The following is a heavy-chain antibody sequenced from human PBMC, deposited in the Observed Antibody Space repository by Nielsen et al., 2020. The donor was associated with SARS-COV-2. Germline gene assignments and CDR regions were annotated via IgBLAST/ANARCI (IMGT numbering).Heavy chain of an antibody. Sequence: GESLKISCAASGFTFSSYWMTWVRQAPGKGLEWLANINHDGSDSFYVDSVKGRFTISRDNAKNSLYLQMNSLRAEDTAVYYCAKAGVMITFGGDVDYFESWGQGTLVTVSS. D-gene: IGHD3-16*01. CDR3: AKAGVMITFGGDVDYFES. CDR1: GFTFSSYW. J-gene: IGHJ4*02. V-gene: IGHV3-7*01. CDR2: INHDGSDS.